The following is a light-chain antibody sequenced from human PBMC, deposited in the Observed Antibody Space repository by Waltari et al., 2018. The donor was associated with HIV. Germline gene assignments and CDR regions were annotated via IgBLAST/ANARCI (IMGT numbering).Light chain of an antibody. J-gene: IGLJ3*02. V-gene: IGLV1-44*01. CDR2: SNK. CDR3: ATWDDSLSWV. CDR1: SSNIGSNT. Sequence: QSVLTQPPSASGTPGRRVTISCSGSSSNIGSNTVNWYQQLPETAPKLLFYSNKTRPAGVPDRFPGSNSGTSAPLAISWLQAEDGADYYCATWDDSLSWVFGGVTKLTVL.